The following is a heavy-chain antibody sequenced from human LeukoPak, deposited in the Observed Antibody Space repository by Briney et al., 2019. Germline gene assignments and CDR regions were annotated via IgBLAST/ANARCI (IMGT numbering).Heavy chain of an antibody. CDR2: IYYSGAT. Sequence: SETLSLTCTVSGGSISSSSYYWGWIRQPPGKGLEWIGSIYYSGATYYNPSLKSGITISVDTSKSQFSLKLSSVTAADTAVYYCARHPLLGGDYWGQGTLVTVSS. D-gene: IGHD1-26*01. CDR3: ARHPLLGGDY. V-gene: IGHV4-39*01. CDR1: GGSISSSSYY. J-gene: IGHJ4*02.